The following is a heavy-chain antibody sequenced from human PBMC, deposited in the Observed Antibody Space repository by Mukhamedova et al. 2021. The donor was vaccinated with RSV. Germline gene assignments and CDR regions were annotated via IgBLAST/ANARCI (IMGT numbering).Heavy chain of an antibody. J-gene: IGHJ5*02. CDR3: ASGHDSLS. V-gene: IGHV3-11*01. Sequence: YADSVKGRFTISRDNAKNSLYLQMNSLRAEDTAVYYCASGHDSLSWGQGTLVTVSS. D-gene: IGHD4-11*01.